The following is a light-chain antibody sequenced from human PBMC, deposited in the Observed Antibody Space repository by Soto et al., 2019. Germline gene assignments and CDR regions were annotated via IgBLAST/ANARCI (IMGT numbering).Light chain of an antibody. CDR1: SSDVGGYNY. Sequence: QSVLTQPASVSGSPGQSITISCTGTSSDVGGYNYVSWYQQHPGQAPKLMIYDVSNRPSGVSNRFSGSKSGNTASLTISGLQAEDAADYYCSSYTSSSTLVVFGGGTKLTVL. V-gene: IGLV2-14*01. CDR2: DVS. CDR3: SSYTSSSTLVV. J-gene: IGLJ2*01.